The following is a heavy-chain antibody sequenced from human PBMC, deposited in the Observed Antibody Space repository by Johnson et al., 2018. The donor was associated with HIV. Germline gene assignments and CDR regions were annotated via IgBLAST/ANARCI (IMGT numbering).Heavy chain of an antibody. Sequence: VQLVESGGGLIQPGGSLRLSCAASGFTVSSNYMSWVRQAPGKGLEWVSVIYDGGDTYYADSVKGRFTISRDNAKNSLYLQMNSLRAEDTAVYYCARDRGRGEYSYGRGDAFDIWGQGTMVTVSS. V-gene: IGHV3-53*01. CDR1: GFTVSSNY. J-gene: IGHJ3*02. CDR2: IYDGGDT. D-gene: IGHD5-18*01. CDR3: ARDRGRGEYSYGRGDAFDI.